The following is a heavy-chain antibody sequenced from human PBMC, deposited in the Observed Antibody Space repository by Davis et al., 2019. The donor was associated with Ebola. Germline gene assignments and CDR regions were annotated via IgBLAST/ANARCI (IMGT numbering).Heavy chain of an antibody. D-gene: IGHD2-21*01. J-gene: IGHJ4*02. V-gene: IGHV1-18*01. CDR1: GYTFSNYG. Sequence: ASVKVSCKASGYTFSNYGISWVRQAPGQGLEWVGWISAYNGHTKYGQKVQGRVSMTRDTSTNTVYMELGGLRSEDTAVYYCARRDCGSDCYFEYWGQGTLVTVSS. CDR2: ISAYNGHT. CDR3: ARRDCGSDCYFEY.